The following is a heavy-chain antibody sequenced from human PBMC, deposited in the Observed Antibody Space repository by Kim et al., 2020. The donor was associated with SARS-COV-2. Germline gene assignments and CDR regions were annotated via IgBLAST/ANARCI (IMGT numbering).Heavy chain of an antibody. Sequence: GESLKISCKASGYTFSSYWIGWVRQMPGKGLEWMGIIYPGNSDTRYGPSFQGQVTISADKSISTAYLQWSSLQASDTGTYYRVVTLAVAGTAHYFDQWGQGTLVTVSS. V-gene: IGHV5-51*01. D-gene: IGHD6-13*01. CDR2: IYPGNSDT. CDR3: VVTLAVAGTAHYFDQ. J-gene: IGHJ4*02. CDR1: GYTFSSYW.